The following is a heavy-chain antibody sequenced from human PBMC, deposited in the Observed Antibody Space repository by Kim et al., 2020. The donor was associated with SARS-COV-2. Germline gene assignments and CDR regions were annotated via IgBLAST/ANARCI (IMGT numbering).Heavy chain of an antibody. J-gene: IGHJ6*02. CDR2: IRTNTDGGTT. V-gene: IGHV3-15*01. CDR1: GFTFSDAW. Sequence: GSLRLSCVASGFTFSDAWMNWVRQPPGKGLEWVGRIRTNTDGGTTDYAAPVKGRFTISRDDSRNTLYLQMNSLKIEDRAVYYCATSLSLRDLYGVDIWG. CDR3: ATSLSLRDLYGVDI. D-gene: IGHD3-10*01.